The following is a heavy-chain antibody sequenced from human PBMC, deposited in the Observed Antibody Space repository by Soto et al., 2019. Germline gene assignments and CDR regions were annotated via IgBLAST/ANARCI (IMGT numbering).Heavy chain of an antibody. V-gene: IGHV4-59*08. CDR3: ARLGTPVAPFDY. J-gene: IGHJ4*02. CDR1: GGSIRSYY. Sequence: PSETLSLTCTVSGGSIRSYYWSWIRQPPGKGLEWIGNIYYSGSTNYNPSLKSRVTLSVDTSKNQFSLKLSSVTAADTAVYDCARLGTPVAPFDYWGQGTLVTVSS. CDR2: IYYSGST. D-gene: IGHD4-17*01.